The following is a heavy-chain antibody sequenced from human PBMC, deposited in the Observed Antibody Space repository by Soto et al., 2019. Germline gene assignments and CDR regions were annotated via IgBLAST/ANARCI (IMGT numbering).Heavy chain of an antibody. CDR1: GFSLSTSGVN. V-gene: IGHV2-5*02. J-gene: IGHJ4*02. CDR3: AHRPDNWNYAGFDY. D-gene: IGHD1-7*01. Sequence: SGPTLVNPTQTLTLTCTFSGFSLSTSGVNVAWIRQPPGKALEWLALINWDGDKRYSPSLQNRLTITKDTSKQQVVLTMTDMDPLDTGTYYCAHRPDNWNYAGFDYWGQGTLVTVSS. CDR2: INWDGDK.